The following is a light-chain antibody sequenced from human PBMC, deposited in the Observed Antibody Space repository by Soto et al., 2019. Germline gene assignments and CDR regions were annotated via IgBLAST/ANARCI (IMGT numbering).Light chain of an antibody. Sequence: EPVMTQSPATLSVSPGEGATLSCRASQSVGSSLAWYQHKPGQAPRLLIYGATTRATGIPARFSGSGYGAEFTLTINSLQSEDFALYCCLQYSNGPRTFGQGTKV. CDR2: GAT. V-gene: IGKV3-15*01. CDR3: LQYSNGPRT. CDR1: QSVGSS. J-gene: IGKJ1*01.